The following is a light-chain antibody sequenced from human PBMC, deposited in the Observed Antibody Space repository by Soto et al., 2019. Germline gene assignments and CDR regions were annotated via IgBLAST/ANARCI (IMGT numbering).Light chain of an antibody. CDR1: SSDVGGYNY. V-gene: IGLV2-8*01. CDR2: EVS. Sequence: QSALTQPPSASGSPGQSVTISCTGTSSDVGGYNYVSWYQQHPGKAPKLMIYEVSKRPSGVPDRFSGSKSGNTASLTVSGLQAEDEADYYCSSYAGSNNPVVFGGGNKLTVL. J-gene: IGLJ2*01. CDR3: SSYAGSNNPVV.